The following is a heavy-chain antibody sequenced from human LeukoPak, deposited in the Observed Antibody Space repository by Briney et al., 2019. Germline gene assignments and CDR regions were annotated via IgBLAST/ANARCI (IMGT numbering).Heavy chain of an antibody. J-gene: IGHJ5*02. CDR2: IKQDGSEK. CDR1: GFTFSSYW. Sequence: GGSLRLSCAASGFTFSSYWMSWVRQAPGKGLEWVANIKQDGSEKYYVDSVKGRFTISRDNAKNSLYLQMNSLRAEDTALYYCAKDLRYYDSSGYLFDPWGQGTLVTVSS. D-gene: IGHD3-22*01. V-gene: IGHV3-7*03. CDR3: AKDLRYYDSSGYLFDP.